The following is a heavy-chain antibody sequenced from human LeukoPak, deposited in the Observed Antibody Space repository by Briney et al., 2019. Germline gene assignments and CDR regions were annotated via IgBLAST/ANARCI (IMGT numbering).Heavy chain of an antibody. D-gene: IGHD6-25*01. CDR2: IKADGSAK. CDR3: ARERPAAASAFEI. J-gene: IGHJ3*02. Sequence: PGGSLRLSCAASGFTFSDYYMSWIRQAPGKGLERVANIKADGSAKNYVDSVKGRFTISRDNAENSLFLQMNSLRGEDTALYFCARERPAAASAFEIWGQGTRVTVSS. V-gene: IGHV3-7*01. CDR1: GFTFSDYY.